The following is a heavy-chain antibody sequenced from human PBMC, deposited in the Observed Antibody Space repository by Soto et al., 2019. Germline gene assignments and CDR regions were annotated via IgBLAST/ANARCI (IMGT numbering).Heavy chain of an antibody. V-gene: IGHV4-34*01. CDR1: GGSFSCYY. D-gene: IGHD3-3*01. CDR2: INHSGST. J-gene: IGHJ6*03. Sequence: SETLSLTCAVYGGSFSCYYWSWIRQPPGKGLEWIGEINHSGSTNYNPSLKSRVTISVDTSKNQFSLKLSSVTAADTAVYYCARGRAIGVVITLYYYYYMDVWGKGTTVTVSS. CDR3: ARGRAIGVVITLYYYYYMDV.